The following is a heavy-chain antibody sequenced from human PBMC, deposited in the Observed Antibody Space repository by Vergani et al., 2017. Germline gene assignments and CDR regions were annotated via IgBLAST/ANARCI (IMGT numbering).Heavy chain of an antibody. J-gene: IGHJ3*02. V-gene: IGHV1-46*01. D-gene: IGHD5-24*01. Sequence: QVPLVQSGAEVKKPGASVKVSCKASGYTFTSYYMHWVRQAPGQGLEWMGIINPSGGSTSYAQKYQGRVTMTRYTSTSTVYMELSSLRSEDTAVYYCARDLRKMATIRRFAFDIWGQGTMVTVSS. CDR3: ARDLRKMATIRRFAFDI. CDR1: GYTFTSYY. CDR2: INPSGGST.